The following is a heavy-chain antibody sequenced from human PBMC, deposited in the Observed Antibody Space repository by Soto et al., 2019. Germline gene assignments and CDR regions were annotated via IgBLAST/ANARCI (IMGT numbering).Heavy chain of an antibody. CDR1: GFTFSSYA. J-gene: IGHJ4*02. CDR3: AKGSYGDYDPDY. Sequence: EVQLLESGGGLVQPGGSLRLSCAASGFTFSSYAMNWVRQAPGKGLEWVSTISGSGTNTYYADSVKGRFTISRDNSKTTLYLQMNSLRAEDTGVYYCAKGSYGDYDPDYWGQGTLITVSS. CDR2: ISGSGTNT. V-gene: IGHV3-23*01. D-gene: IGHD4-17*01.